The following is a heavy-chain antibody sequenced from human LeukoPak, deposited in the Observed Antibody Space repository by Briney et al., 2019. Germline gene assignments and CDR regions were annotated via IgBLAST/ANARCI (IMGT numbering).Heavy chain of an antibody. Sequence: ASVKVSCKASGYTFTSYGISWVRQAPGQGLEWMGWISAYNGNTNYAQKLQGRVTMTTDTSTSTAYMELRSLRSDDTAVYYCARGDCSSTSCYPTWYYWGQGTLVTVSS. CDR1: GYTFTSYG. CDR3: ARGDCSSTSCYPTWYY. V-gene: IGHV1-18*01. D-gene: IGHD2-2*01. CDR2: ISAYNGNT. J-gene: IGHJ4*02.